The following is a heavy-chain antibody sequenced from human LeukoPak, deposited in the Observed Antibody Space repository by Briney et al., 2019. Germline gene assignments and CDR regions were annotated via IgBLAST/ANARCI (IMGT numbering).Heavy chain of an antibody. D-gene: IGHD3-22*01. CDR3: AREYYYDSSGYFDY. J-gene: IGHJ4*02. CDR2: IIPIFGTA. V-gene: IGHV1-69*13. CDR1: GGTFSSYA. Sequence: SVKVSCKASGGTFSSYAISWVRQAPGQGLEWMGGIIPIFGTANYAQKFQGRVTITADESTSTAYMELSSLRSEDTAVYYCAREYYYDSSGYFDYWGQGTLVTVSS.